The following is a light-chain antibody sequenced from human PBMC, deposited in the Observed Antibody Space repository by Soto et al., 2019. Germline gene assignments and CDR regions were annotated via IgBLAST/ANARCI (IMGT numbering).Light chain of an antibody. Sequence: EVVMTQSPATLSVSPGERVTLSCKASQSVGSTLAWYQQNPGQAPRLLFYGASTRAAGIPARFSGSGSGTEFTLSIGSLQSEDFAVYYCQQYAAWPLTFGGGTKVEIK. J-gene: IGKJ4*01. CDR2: GAS. V-gene: IGKV3-15*01. CDR1: QSVGST. CDR3: QQYAAWPLT.